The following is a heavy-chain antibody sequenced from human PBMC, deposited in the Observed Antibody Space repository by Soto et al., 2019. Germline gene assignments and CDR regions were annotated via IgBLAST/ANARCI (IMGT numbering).Heavy chain of an antibody. Sequence: TLALADPFCGYSISSAGYYWRWMLQQAGECLKKIGYIYYSGSTYYNPSLKSRVTISVDTSKNQFSLKLSSVTAADTAVYYCARDKASGKHFSSGYYTGRGAYYYYCMDVWGPGT. CDR2: IYYSGST. V-gene: IGHV4-31*03. D-gene: IGHD3-3*02. CDR1: GYSISSAGYY. J-gene: IGHJ6*02. CDR3: ARDKASGKHFSSGYYTGRGAYYYYCMDV.